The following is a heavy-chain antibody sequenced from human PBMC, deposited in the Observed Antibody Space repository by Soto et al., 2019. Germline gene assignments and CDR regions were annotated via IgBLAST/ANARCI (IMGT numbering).Heavy chain of an antibody. V-gene: IGHV3-7*01. J-gene: IGHJ5*02. CDR3: VRGGSNYAS. CDR1: GFTFSDSW. Sequence: GGSLRLSCTASGFTFSDSWMTWVRQAPGKGLEWVARIKPDESEKKYADSAKGRFSISRDNAKNSMYLQMDSLGGEDTAVYYCVRGGSNYASWGQGTLVTVSS. D-gene: IGHD4-4*01. CDR2: IKPDESEK.